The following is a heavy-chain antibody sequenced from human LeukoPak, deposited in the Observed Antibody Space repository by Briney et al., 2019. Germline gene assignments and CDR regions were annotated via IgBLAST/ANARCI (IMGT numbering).Heavy chain of an antibody. V-gene: IGHV3-23*01. CDR3: AKDLGGKPYYYYGVDV. J-gene: IGHJ6*02. CDR2: ISGGGGGT. Sequence: GGPLRLSCAASGFTFSSYAMTWVRQAPGKGLEWVSAISGGGGGTFYADSVKGRFTISRDNSKNTLYLQMNSLSAEDTAVYYCAKDLGGKPYYYYGVDVWGQGTTVTVSS. CDR1: GFTFSSYA.